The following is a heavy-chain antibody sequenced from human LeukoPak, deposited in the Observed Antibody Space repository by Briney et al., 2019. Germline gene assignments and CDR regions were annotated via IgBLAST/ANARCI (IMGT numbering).Heavy chain of an antibody. J-gene: IGHJ4*01. V-gene: IGHV3-30*02. Sequence: PGGSLRLSCAASGFTFSSYGMHWVRQAPGKGLEWVAFIRYDGSNKYYADSVKGRFTISRDNSKNTLYLQMNSLRAEDTAVYYCARDRIVLVTATFDYWGHGTLITVSS. CDR1: GFTFSSYG. D-gene: IGHD2-21*02. CDR2: IRYDGSNK. CDR3: ARDRIVLVTATFDY.